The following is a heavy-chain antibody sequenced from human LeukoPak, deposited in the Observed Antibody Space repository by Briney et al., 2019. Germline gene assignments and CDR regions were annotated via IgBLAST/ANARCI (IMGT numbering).Heavy chain of an antibody. D-gene: IGHD3-10*01. J-gene: IGHJ4*02. V-gene: IGHV2-5*02. CDR3: ATCLYCFSSYGSGSPDGPFDY. CDR1: GFSLSTSGVG. CDR2: IYWDDDK. Sequence: SGPTLVNPTQTPTLTCTFSGFSLSTSGVGVGWIRQPPGKALEWLALIYWDDDKRYSPSLKGRPTITKDTSKNQVVLTMTNMDPVDTATYYCATCLYCFSSYGSGSPDGPFDYWGQGTLVTVSS.